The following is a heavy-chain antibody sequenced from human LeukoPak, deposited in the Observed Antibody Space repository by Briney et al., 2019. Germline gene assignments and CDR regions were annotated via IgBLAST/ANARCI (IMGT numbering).Heavy chain of an antibody. CDR2: INPNSGGT. V-gene: IGHV1-2*02. CDR3: ARDTGQYAPGTPGFTRFDP. D-gene: IGHD3-10*01. Sequence: ASVKVSCKASGYTFTGYYMHWVRQAPGQGLEWTGWINPNSGGTNYAQKFQGRVTMTRDTSISTAYMELSRLRSDDTAVYYCARDTGQYAPGTPGFTRFDPWGQGTLVTVSS. CDR1: GYTFTGYY. J-gene: IGHJ5*02.